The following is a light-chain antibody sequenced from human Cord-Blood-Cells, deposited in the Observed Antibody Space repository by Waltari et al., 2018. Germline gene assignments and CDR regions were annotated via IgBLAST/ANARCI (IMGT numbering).Light chain of an antibody. V-gene: IGLV2-14*01. CDR3: SSYTSSSTVV. J-gene: IGLJ2*01. CDR2: DVS. Sequence: QSALTRPASVSGSPGQSITIPCTGTSSDVGGYNYVSWYQQHPGKAPKLMIYDVSNRPSGVSNRFSGSKSGNTASLTISGLQAEDEADYYCSSYTSSSTVVFGGGTKMNV. CDR1: SSDVGGYNY.